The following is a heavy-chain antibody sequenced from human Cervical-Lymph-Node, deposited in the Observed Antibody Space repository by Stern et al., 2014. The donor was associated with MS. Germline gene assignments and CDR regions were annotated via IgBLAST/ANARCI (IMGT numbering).Heavy chain of an antibody. J-gene: IGHJ2*01. CDR3: ARSGYAASRSWYFAL. D-gene: IGHD5-12*01. CDR1: GGTFSSYS. CDR2: IIPMVDTP. V-gene: IGHV1-69*06. Sequence: VQLVQSGTEVRKPGYSVRVSCKASGGTFSSYSIAWVRQAPGQGIEGKGRIIPMVDTPTYALKFQGRVTITADKSTATAYMQVSSLRSDDTAVYYCARSGYAASRSWYFALWGRGPLVTVPS.